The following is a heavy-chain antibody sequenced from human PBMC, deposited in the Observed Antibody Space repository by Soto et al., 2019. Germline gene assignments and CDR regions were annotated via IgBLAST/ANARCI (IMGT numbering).Heavy chain of an antibody. CDR3: ARDAASGYSYGPYDY. CDR2: IYYSGST. Sequence: QVQLQESGPGLVKPSETLSLTCTVSGGSISSYYWNWIRQPPGKGLEWIGYIYYSGSTNYNPSLKSRVTISVDTSKNQFALKLSSVTAADTAVYYCARDAASGYSYGPYDYWGQGTLVTVSS. J-gene: IGHJ4*02. D-gene: IGHD5-18*01. CDR1: GGSISSYY. V-gene: IGHV4-59*01.